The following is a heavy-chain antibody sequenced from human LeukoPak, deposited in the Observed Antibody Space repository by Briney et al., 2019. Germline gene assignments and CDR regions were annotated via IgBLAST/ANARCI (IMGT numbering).Heavy chain of an antibody. Sequence: SETLSLTCTVSGDSISSYYWSWIRQPPGKGLEWIGYIYTGGGTNYIPSLKSRVTISVDTSKNQFPLKLSSVTAADTAVYFCARVTRYDNSRNNYYVDVWGKGTTVTVS. CDR3: ARVTRYDNSRNNYYVDV. CDR1: GDSISSYY. CDR2: IYTGGGT. J-gene: IGHJ6*03. D-gene: IGHD4-17*01. V-gene: IGHV4-4*09.